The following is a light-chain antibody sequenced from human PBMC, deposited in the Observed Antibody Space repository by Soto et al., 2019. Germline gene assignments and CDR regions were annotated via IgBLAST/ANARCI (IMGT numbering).Light chain of an antibody. Sequence: EIVLTQSPGTLSLSPGERATLSCRASQSVSSDCLAWYQQTPGQAPRLLIYGASRRATGIPDRFSGSGSGTDFTLTISRLEPEDFAVYHCQQYASSPITFGQGTRLDIK. CDR1: QSVSSDC. CDR3: QQYASSPIT. J-gene: IGKJ5*01. V-gene: IGKV3-20*01. CDR2: GAS.